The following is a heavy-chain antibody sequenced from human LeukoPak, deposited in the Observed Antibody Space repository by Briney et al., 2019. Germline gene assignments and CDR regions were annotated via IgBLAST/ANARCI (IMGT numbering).Heavy chain of an antibody. Sequence: ASVKVSCKASGYTFTSYGISWVQQAPGQGLEWMGWISAYNGNTNYAQKLQGRVTMTTDTSTSTAYMELRSLRSDDTAVYYCARVGKGATTGRWIWFDPWGQGTLVTVSS. J-gene: IGHJ5*02. CDR1: GYTFTSYG. V-gene: IGHV1-18*01. CDR3: ARVGKGATTGRWIWFDP. CDR2: ISAYNGNT. D-gene: IGHD1-26*01.